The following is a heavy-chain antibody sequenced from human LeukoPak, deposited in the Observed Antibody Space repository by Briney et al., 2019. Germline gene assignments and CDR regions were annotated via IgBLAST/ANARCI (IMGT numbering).Heavy chain of an antibody. CDR2: MNPNSGNT. V-gene: IGHV1-8*01. CDR3: ARGIRGAPTNSFDP. J-gene: IGHJ5*02. D-gene: IGHD1-26*01. CDR1: GYTFTSYD. Sequence: ASVKVSCKASGYTFTSYDINWVRQATGQGLEWMGWMNPNSGNTGYAQKFQGRVTMTRNTSISTAYMELSSLRSEDTAVYYWARGIRGAPTNSFDPWGQGTLVTVSS.